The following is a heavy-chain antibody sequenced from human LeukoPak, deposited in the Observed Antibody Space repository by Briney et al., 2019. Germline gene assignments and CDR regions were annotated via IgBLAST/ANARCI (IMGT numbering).Heavy chain of an antibody. CDR2: VYTSRST. CDR1: GGSISSYY. V-gene: IGHV4-4*07. J-gene: IGHJ4*02. CDR3: ARDREHSSSWYYFDY. Sequence: SETLSLTCTVSGGSISSYYWSWIRQPAGKGLEWIGRVYTSRSTNYNPSLKSRITMSVDTSKNQFSLKLSSVTAADTAVYYCARDREHSSSWYYFDYWGQGTLVTVSS. D-gene: IGHD6-13*01.